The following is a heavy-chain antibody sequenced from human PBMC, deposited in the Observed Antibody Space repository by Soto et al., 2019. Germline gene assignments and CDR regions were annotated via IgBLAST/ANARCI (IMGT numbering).Heavy chain of an antibody. CDR1: GFTFSSYG. V-gene: IGHV3-33*01. J-gene: IGHJ6*02. CDR3: ARDRRPNYYGMDV. Sequence: GGSLRLSCAASGFTFSSYGMHWVRQAPGKGLEWVAVIWYDGSNKYYADSVKGRFTISRDNSKNTLYLQMNSLRAEDTAVYYCARDRRPNYYGMDVWGQGTKVTVS. CDR2: IWYDGSNK.